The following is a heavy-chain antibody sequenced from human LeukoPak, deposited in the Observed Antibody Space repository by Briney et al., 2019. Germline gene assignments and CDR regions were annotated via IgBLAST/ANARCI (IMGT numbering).Heavy chain of an antibody. CDR1: GFIVSHNY. CDR2: IYIDGTT. CDR3: ARGPRYSFY. J-gene: IGHJ4*02. Sequence: GGSLRLSRAASGFIVSHNYMTWVRQAPGKGLEWISVIYIDGTTYYADSVKGRFTISRDQANNTLYLQMNNLRDEDTAVYYCARGPRYSFYWGQGTLVSVSS. D-gene: IGHD6-13*01. V-gene: IGHV3-53*01.